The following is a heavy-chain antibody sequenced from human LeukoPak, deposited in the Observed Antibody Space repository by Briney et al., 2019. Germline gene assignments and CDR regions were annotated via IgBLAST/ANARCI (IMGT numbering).Heavy chain of an antibody. J-gene: IGHJ4*02. V-gene: IGHV3-7*01. Sequence: GGSLRLSCAASGFTFSAYWMSWVRLAPGKGLEWVANINEAGSDKYYVDSVKGRFSISRDNAKNSLFLQMSSPRAEDSAVYYCARARRSGNSCAIDSWGQGTLVTVSS. CDR1: GFTFSAYW. CDR2: INEAGSDK. D-gene: IGHD5-18*01. CDR3: ARARRSGNSCAIDS.